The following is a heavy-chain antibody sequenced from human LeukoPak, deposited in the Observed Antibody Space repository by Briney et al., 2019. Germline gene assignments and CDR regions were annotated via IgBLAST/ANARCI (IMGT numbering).Heavy chain of an antibody. J-gene: IGHJ4*02. CDR1: GFTFGDYA. Sequence: PGGSLRLSCAASGFTFGDYAMTWIRQAPGKGLEWVSYISTISTYTKYADSVRGRFTISRDNAKKSVYLQMNSLRAEDTAVYFCASVNPLGVSAFDYWGQGTLVTVSS. CDR3: ASVNPLGVSAFDY. D-gene: IGHD3-16*01. V-gene: IGHV3-11*03. CDR2: ISTISTYT.